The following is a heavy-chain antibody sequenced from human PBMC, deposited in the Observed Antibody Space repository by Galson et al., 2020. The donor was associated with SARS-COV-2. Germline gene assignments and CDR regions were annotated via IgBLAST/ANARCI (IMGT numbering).Heavy chain of an antibody. CDR2: ISGSSRYI. J-gene: IGHJ4*02. CDR1: GFDINFYS. V-gene: IGHV3-21*04. D-gene: IGHD4-17*01. CDR3: TRDSTTVTAQLFDY. Sequence: GESLKISCVASGFDINFYSMNWVRQAPGKGLEWVSSISGSSRYIFYADSVKGRFTISRDNAKNSLYLQMNSLGAGDTAIYYCTRDSTTVTAQLFDYWGQGVPVTVSS.